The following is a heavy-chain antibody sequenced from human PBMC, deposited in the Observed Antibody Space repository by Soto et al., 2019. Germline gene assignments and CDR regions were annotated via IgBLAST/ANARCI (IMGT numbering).Heavy chain of an antibody. J-gene: IGHJ3*02. D-gene: IGHD2-2*01. CDR1: GFTFRSYA. Sequence: GGSLRLSCIASGFTFRSYAMSWVRQAPGKGLEWVSAISGSGGSTYYADSVKGRFTISRDNSKNTLYLQMNSLRAEDTATYYCAKDLDVYCSSASCYGDAFDIWGQGTMVTVSS. V-gene: IGHV3-23*01. CDR2: ISGSGGST. CDR3: AKDLDVYCSSASCYGDAFDI.